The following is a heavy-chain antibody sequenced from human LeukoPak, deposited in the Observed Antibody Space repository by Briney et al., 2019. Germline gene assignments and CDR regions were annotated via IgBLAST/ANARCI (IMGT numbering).Heavy chain of an antibody. V-gene: IGHV2-5*01. CDR3: ARRTGPFDY. CDR1: GFSLSTSGAG. CDR2: IYWNDDK. J-gene: IGHJ4*02. D-gene: IGHD3/OR15-3a*01. Sequence: SGPTLVNPTQTLTLTCTFSGFSLSTSGAGVGWIRQPPGKALEWLALIYWNDDKRYSPSLKSRVTITKDTSKNQVVLTMTNMDPVDTATYYCARRTGPFDYWGQGTLVTVSS.